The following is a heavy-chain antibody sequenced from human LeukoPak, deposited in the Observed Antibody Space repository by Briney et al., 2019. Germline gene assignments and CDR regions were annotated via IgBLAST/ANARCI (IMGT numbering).Heavy chain of an antibody. Sequence: SETLSLTCTVSGGSISSYYWSWIRQPPGKGLEWIGYIYYSGSTYYNPSLRSRVTISVDTSKNQFSLKLSSVTAADTAVYYCARDVRDSSGYYLRAFGYWGQGTLVTVPS. V-gene: IGHV4-59*12. CDR3: ARDVRDSSGYYLRAFGY. CDR1: GGSISSYY. D-gene: IGHD3-22*01. CDR2: IYYSGST. J-gene: IGHJ4*02.